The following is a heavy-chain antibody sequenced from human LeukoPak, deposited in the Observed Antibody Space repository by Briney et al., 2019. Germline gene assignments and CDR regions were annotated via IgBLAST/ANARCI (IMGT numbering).Heavy chain of an antibody. Sequence: SETLSLTCAVYGGSFSGYYWSWIRQRPGKGLEWIGEINHSGSTNYNPSLKSRVTISVDTSKNQFSLKLSSVTAADTAVYYCARAVPGDFWSGYEIDYWGQGTLVTVSS. CDR1: GGSFSGYY. D-gene: IGHD3-3*01. V-gene: IGHV4-34*01. J-gene: IGHJ4*02. CDR3: ARAVPGDFWSGYEIDY. CDR2: INHSGST.